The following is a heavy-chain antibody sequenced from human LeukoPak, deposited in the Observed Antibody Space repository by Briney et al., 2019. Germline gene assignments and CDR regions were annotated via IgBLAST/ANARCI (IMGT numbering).Heavy chain of an antibody. CDR2: IYYSGGT. V-gene: IGHV4-59*01. D-gene: IGHD3-16*01. CDR1: GGSISSYY. Sequence: SETLSLTCTVSGGSISSYYWSWIRQPPGKGLEWIGYIYYSGGTNYNPSLKSRVTISVDTSKNQFSLKLSSVTAADTAVYYCARGGRVLNWFDPWGQGTLVTVSS. CDR3: ARGGRVLNWFDP. J-gene: IGHJ5*02.